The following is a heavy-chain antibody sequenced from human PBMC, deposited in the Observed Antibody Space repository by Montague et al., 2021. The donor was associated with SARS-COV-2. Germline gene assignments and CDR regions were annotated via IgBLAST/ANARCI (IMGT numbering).Heavy chain of an antibody. CDR2: IYYSGST. J-gene: IGHJ6*02. V-gene: IGHV4-59*13. D-gene: IGHD6-6*01. CDR1: GGSISSYY. CDR3: ARVPYSSSGFFYYYYGIDV. Sequence: SETLSFTCTVSGGSISSYYWSWIRQPPGKGLEWIGHIYYSGSTNYNPSLKSRVTISVDTSKNQFSLKLSSATAADTAVYYCARVPYSSSGFFYYYYGIDVWGQGTTVTVSS.